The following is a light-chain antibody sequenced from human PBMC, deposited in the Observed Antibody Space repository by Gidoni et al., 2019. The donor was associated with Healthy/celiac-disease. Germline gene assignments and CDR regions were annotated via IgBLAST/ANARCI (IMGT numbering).Light chain of an antibody. J-gene: IGKJ4*01. CDR3: QQRSNWPGPLT. Sequence: EIVLTQSPATLSLSPGERATLSCRASQSVSSYLAWYQQKPGQAPRLLIYDASNRATGIPARFSGSGSGTDFTLTISSLEPEDFAVYYCQQRSNWPGPLTFXGXTKVEIK. V-gene: IGKV3-11*01. CDR1: QSVSSY. CDR2: DAS.